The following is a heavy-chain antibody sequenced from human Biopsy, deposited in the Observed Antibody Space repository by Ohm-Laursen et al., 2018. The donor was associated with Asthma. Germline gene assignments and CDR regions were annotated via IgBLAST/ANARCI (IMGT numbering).Heavy chain of an antibody. Sequence: ASVKVSCNASGYTFIGCHIHWMRQAPGQGLEWMGRINPNSGGTNYAQKFHGRVTMTRDTSISTAYMEVSRLRSDDTAVYYCARGQKSAGDRWFDPWGQGTLVTVSS. CDR1: GYTFIGCH. V-gene: IGHV1-2*06. CDR3: ARGQKSAGDRWFDP. D-gene: IGHD6-13*01. J-gene: IGHJ5*02. CDR2: INPNSGGT.